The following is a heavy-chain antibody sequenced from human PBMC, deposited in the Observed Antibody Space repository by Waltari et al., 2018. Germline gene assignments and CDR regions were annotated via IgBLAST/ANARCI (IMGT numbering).Heavy chain of an antibody. J-gene: IGHJ4*02. CDR1: GFTFSNYY. Sequence: EVQLVESGGNLVQPGGSLRLSCVASGFTFSNYYMMWVRQAPGKGLEWVANINGDGSEKNYMDSVRGRFTISRDNAKNSVYMQLNSLRDDDTAVYYCVRDGLIHAADYWGQGTLVSVSS. CDR3: VRDGLIHAADY. D-gene: IGHD2-15*01. CDR2: INGDGSEK. V-gene: IGHV3-7*01.